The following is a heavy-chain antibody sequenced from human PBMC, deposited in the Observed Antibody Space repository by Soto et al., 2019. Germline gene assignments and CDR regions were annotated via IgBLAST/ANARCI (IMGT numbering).Heavy chain of an antibody. CDR2: IYPGDSDT. CDR1: GYSLTSYW. D-gene: IGHD7-27*01. CDR3: ARGHLPWDYHSYGMDV. Sequence: GESLKISCKGSGYSLTSYWIAWVRQMPGKGLEWMGIIYPGDSDTTYSPSFQGQVTISADKSISTAYLQWSSLRPEDMAVYYCARGHLPWDYHSYGMDVWGQGTTVTLSS. V-gene: IGHV5-51*01. J-gene: IGHJ6*02.